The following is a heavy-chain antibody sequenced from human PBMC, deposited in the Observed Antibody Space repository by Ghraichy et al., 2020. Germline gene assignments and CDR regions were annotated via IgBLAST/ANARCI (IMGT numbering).Heavy chain of an antibody. CDR3: TISRRDGFSFDY. CDR2: SRNKANSYTT. CDR1: GFTFSDHY. D-gene: IGHD5-24*01. V-gene: IGHV3-72*01. Sequence: GGSLRLSCAASGFTFSDHYMDWVRQAPGKGLEWVGRSRNKANSYTTEYAASVKGRFTISRDDSQNSVYLQMNSLKTEDTAVYHCTISRRDGFSFDYWGQGTLVTVSS. J-gene: IGHJ4*02.